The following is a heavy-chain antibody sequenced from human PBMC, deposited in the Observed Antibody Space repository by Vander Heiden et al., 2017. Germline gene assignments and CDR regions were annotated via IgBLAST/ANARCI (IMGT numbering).Heavy chain of an antibody. Sequence: QVQLVESGGGVVQPGRSLRLSCAASGFTFSSYGMHWVRQAPGKGLEWVAVIWYDGSNKYYADSVKGRVTISRDNSKNTLYLQMNSLRAEDTAVYYCARGRVVGGPGGYYGMDVWCQGTTVTLYS. V-gene: IGHV3-33*01. CDR3: ARGRVVGGPGGYYGMDV. CDR1: GFTFSSYG. J-gene: IGHJ6*02. CDR2: IWYDGSNK. D-gene: IGHD2-15*01.